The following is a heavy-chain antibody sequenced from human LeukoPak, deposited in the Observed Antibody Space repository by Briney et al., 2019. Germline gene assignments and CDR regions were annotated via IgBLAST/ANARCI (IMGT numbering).Heavy chain of an antibody. D-gene: IGHD3-10*01. V-gene: IGHV5-51*01. Sequence: GESLKISCKGSGYSFTNYWIGWVRQMPGKGLEWMGVIYPGDSDTRYSPSFQGQVTISADKSISTAYLQWSSLKASDTAMYYCARQYSGTYYRSFDYWRQGTLVTVSS. J-gene: IGHJ4*02. CDR1: GYSFTNYW. CDR3: ARQYSGTYYRSFDY. CDR2: IYPGDSDT.